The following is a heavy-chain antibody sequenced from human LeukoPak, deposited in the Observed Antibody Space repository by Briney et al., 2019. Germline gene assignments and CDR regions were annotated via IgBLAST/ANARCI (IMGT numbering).Heavy chain of an antibody. CDR3: ARNSAYSSGWYGDPKYNWFDP. CDR1: GDSVSSNSAA. Sequence: SQTLSLTCAISGDSVSSNSAAWNWIRQSPSRGLEWLGRTYYRSKWYNDYALSVKGRITINPDTSKNQFSLQLNSVTPEDTAVYYCARNSAYSSGWYGDPKYNWFDPWGQGTLVTVSS. J-gene: IGHJ5*02. V-gene: IGHV6-1*01. D-gene: IGHD6-19*01. CDR2: TYYRSKWYN.